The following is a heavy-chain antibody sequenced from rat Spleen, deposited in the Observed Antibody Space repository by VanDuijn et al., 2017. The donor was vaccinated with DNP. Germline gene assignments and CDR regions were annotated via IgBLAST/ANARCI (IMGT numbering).Heavy chain of an antibody. CDR1: GFTFSDYY. CDR2: ISPDGGHT. D-gene: IGHD1-10*01. CDR3: ARHDNFDWFAY. V-gene: IGHV5-25*01. J-gene: IGHJ3*01. Sequence: EVQLVGSGGGLVQSGRSLKLSCAGSGFTFSDYYMAWVRQAPTKGLDWVASISPDGGHTYYRDSVKGRFTISRDNARSTLYLQMNSLKSEDTATYYCARHDNFDWFAYWGQGTLVTVSS.